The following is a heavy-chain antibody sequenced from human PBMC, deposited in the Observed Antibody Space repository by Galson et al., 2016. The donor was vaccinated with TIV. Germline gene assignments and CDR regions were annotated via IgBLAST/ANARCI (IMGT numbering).Heavy chain of an antibody. CDR3: AKVMAAGGQNLEY. CDR2: IGRNGRTI. D-gene: IGHD6-13*01. Sequence: SLRVSCAASGFTFTDYEFHWVRQAPGKGLEWVSYIGRNGRTIFYADSVQGRFTISRDNAKNSLSLQMNSLRVEDTALYYCAKVMAAGGQNLEYWGQGTLVTVSS. V-gene: IGHV3-48*03. CDR1: GFTFTDYE. J-gene: IGHJ4*02.